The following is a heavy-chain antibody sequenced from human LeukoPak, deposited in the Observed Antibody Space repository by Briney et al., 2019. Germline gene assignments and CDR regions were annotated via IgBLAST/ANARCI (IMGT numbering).Heavy chain of an antibody. D-gene: IGHD6-19*01. CDR1: GFTFSNYA. V-gene: IGHV3-23*01. CDR2: ISDSGAGT. J-gene: IGHJ4*02. CDR3: TNTGDSGWFNDY. Sequence: GGSLRLSCAASGFTFSNYAISWVRQAPGKGLEWVSAISDSGAGTYYADSVKGRFTISRDNSKNTVYVQMNSLRAEDTAVYYCTNTGDSGWFNDYWGQGTLVTVSS.